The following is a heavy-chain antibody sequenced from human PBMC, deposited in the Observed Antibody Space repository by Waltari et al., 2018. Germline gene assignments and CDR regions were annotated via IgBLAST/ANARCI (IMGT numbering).Heavy chain of an antibody. CDR2: INPNSGGT. CDR3: ARVVVVQKHDAFDI. D-gene: IGHD2-15*01. V-gene: IGHV1-2*06. Sequence: QVQLVQSGAEVKKPGASVKVSCKASGYTFTGYYMHWVRPAPGQGLEWMGRINPNSGGTNYAQKFQGRVTMTRDTSISTAYMELSRLRSDDTAVYYCARVVVVQKHDAFDIWGQGTMVTVSS. J-gene: IGHJ3*02. CDR1: GYTFTGYY.